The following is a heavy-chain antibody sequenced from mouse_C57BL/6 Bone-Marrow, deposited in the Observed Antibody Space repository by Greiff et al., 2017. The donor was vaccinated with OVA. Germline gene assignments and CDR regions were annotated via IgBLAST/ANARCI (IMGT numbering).Heavy chain of an antibody. CDR3: ARLNDSFF. V-gene: IGHV1-18*01. CDR2: INPNNGGT. J-gene: IGHJ2*01. CDR1: GYTFTDYN. Sequence: VQLKESGPELVKPGASVKIPCKASGYTFTDYNMDWVKQSHGKSLEWIGDINPNNGGTIYNQKFKGKATLTVDKSSSTAYMELRSLTSEDTAVYYCARLNDSFFRGQGTTLTVSS. D-gene: IGHD2-4*01.